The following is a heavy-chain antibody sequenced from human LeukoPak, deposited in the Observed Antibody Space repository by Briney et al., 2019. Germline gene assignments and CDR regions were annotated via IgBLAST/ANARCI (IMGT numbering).Heavy chain of an antibody. D-gene: IGHD6-6*01. V-gene: IGHV3-48*03. CDR1: GFTVSSYE. J-gene: IGHJ6*02. CDR2: ISSSGSSI. Sequence: GGSLRLSCAASGFTVSSYEMNWVRQAPGKGLEWVSYISSSGSSIYYADSVKGRFTISRDNAKNSLYLQMNSLRAEDTAVYYCAKNLIAARRPYYYYGMDVWGQGTTVTVSS. CDR3: AKNLIAARRPYYYYGMDV.